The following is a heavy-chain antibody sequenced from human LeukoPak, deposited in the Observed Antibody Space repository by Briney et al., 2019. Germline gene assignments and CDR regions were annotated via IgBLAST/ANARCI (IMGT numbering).Heavy chain of an antibody. D-gene: IGHD2-8*01. CDR3: ARPLAPVMLNAFDI. V-gene: IGHV1-2*06. Sequence: ASVKVSCKASGYTFTGYYMHWVRQAPGQGLEWMGRINPNSGGTNYAQKFQGRVTMTRGTSISTAYMELSSLRSEDTAVYYCARPLAPVMLNAFDIWGQGTMVTVSS. J-gene: IGHJ3*02. CDR2: INPNSGGT. CDR1: GYTFTGYY.